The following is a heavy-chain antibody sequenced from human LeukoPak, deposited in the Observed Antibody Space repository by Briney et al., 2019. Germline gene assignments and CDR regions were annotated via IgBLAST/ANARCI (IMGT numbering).Heavy chain of an antibody. V-gene: IGHV3-21*01. Sequence: GGSLRLSCAASGFTFSSYSMNWVRQAPGKGLEWVSSISSSSSYIYYADSVKGRFTISRDNAKNSLYLQMNSLRAEDTAVYYCARVQYDGQYSHAFDIWGQGTMVTVSS. J-gene: IGHJ3*02. D-gene: IGHD2/OR15-2a*01. CDR3: ARVQYDGQYSHAFDI. CDR2: ISSSSSYI. CDR1: GFTFSSYS.